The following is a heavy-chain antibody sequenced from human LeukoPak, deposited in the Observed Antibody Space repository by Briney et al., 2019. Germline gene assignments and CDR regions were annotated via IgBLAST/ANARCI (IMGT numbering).Heavy chain of an antibody. CDR3: ARVVGGVGLDY. Sequence: SETLSLTCTVSGGSISGYYWTWIRQPPGEALEYIGCIYYIGSTNSNPSLNSRVTISVDTSKNQFALKLSSVTAADTAVYYCARVVGGVGLDYWGQGTLVTVSS. CDR1: GGSISGYY. V-gene: IGHV4-59*01. J-gene: IGHJ4*02. CDR2: IYYIGST. D-gene: IGHD3-16*01.